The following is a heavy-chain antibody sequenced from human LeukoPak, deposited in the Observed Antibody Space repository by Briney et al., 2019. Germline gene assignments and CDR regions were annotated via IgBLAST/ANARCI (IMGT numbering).Heavy chain of an antibody. Sequence: GGSLRLSCAASGFSFSTYAMTWVRQAPGTGLEWVSAISGSGDNTYYADSVKGRFTISRDNSKNTLYLQMNSLRADDTAVYYFATPSQHFLLWLGEFSVWGEGPLLTVS. CDR1: GFSFSTYA. CDR3: ATPSQHFLLWLGEFSV. D-gene: IGHD3-10*01. CDR2: ISGSGDNT. V-gene: IGHV3-23*01. J-gene: IGHJ4*02.